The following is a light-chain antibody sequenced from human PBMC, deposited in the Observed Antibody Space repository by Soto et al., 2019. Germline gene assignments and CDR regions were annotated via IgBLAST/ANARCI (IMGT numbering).Light chain of an antibody. J-gene: IGKJ1*01. V-gene: IGKV3-15*01. CDR3: QQYNNWPRT. Sequence: EIVMTQSPANLSVSPGERATLSCRASQSVTTNLGWYQQKPGQPPRLLIYGASNRATGVPARFSGSGSATEFTLTISSLQSEDFAVYYCQQYNNWPRTFGQGTKVEIK. CDR1: QSVTTN. CDR2: GAS.